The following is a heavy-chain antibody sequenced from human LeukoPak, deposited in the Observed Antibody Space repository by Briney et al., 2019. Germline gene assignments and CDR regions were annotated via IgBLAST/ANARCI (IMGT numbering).Heavy chain of an antibody. CDR1: GGSFSGYY. V-gene: IGHV4-34*01. D-gene: IGHD5-18*01. Sequence: PSEALSLTCAVYGGSFSGYYWSWIRQPPGKGLEWIGEINHSGSTNYNPSLKSRVTISVDTSKNQFSLKLSSVTAADTAVYYCARETWIQLWFDRADYWGQGTLVTVSS. CDR3: ARETWIQLWFDRADY. CDR2: INHSGST. J-gene: IGHJ4*02.